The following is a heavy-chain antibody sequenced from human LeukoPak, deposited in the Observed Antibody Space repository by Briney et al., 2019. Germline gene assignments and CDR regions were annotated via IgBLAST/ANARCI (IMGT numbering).Heavy chain of an antibody. Sequence: GGSLRLSCAASGFTFSDYYMSWIRQAPGKGLEWVSYISSSSGTIYYADSVKGRFTISRDNAKNSLYLQMNSLRAEDTAVYYCARASGLYYYYMDVWGKGTTVTVSS. CDR1: GFTFSDYY. V-gene: IGHV3-11*04. D-gene: IGHD3-10*01. J-gene: IGHJ6*03. CDR2: ISSSSGTI. CDR3: ARASGLYYYYMDV.